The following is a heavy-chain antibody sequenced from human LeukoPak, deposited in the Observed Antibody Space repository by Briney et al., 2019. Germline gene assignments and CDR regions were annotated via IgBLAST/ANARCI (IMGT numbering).Heavy chain of an antibody. J-gene: IGHJ4*02. D-gene: IGHD5-12*01. CDR3: ARAKEGWLRQAFDY. V-gene: IGHV4-59*01. CDR1: GDSIGSYY. CDR2: IHYSGRT. Sequence: SETLSLTCTVSGDSIGSYYWNWIRQSPGKGLEWIGYIHYSGRTNHNPSLKGRVIISVDTSKNQFSLNMKSVTTADTAVYFCARAKEGWLRQAFDYWGQGTLVTVSS.